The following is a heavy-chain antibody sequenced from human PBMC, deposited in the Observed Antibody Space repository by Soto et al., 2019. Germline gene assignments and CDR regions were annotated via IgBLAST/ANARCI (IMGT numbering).Heavy chain of an antibody. V-gene: IGHV3-33*01. CDR3: ARERAFSGDAFDI. Sequence: GGSLRLSCAGSGFTFSSYGMHWVRQAPGKGLEWVAVIWYDGSNKYYADSVKGRFTISRDNSKKKLYLQMKSLRAEDTAVYYCARERAFSGDAFDIWGQGTMVTVSS. CDR2: IWYDGSNK. J-gene: IGHJ3*02. CDR1: GFTFSSYG.